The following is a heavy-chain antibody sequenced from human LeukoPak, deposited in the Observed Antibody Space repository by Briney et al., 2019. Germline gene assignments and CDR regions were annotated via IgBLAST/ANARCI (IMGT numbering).Heavy chain of an antibody. CDR3: AKVLRSHPTSFDY. CDR2: IRYDGSNK. V-gene: IGHV3-30*02. CDR1: GFTFSSYG. J-gene: IGHJ4*02. D-gene: IGHD3-10*01. Sequence: PGGSLRLSCAASGFTFSSYGMHWVRQAPGKGLEWVAFIRYDGSNKYYADSVKGRFTISRDNSKNTLYLQMNSLRAEDTAVYYCAKVLRSHPTSFDYWGQGTLVAVSS.